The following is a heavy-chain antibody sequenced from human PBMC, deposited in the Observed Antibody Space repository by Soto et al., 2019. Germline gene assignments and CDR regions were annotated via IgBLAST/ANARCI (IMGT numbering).Heavy chain of an antibody. CDR3: ARDWDTTVTTSDNYYYGMDV. V-gene: IGHV4-31*03. Sequence: SETLSVTCTVSCGSISSCGYHWSWIRQHPGKGLEWIGYIYYSGSTYYNPSLKSRVTISVDTSKNQFALKLSSVTAADTAVYYCARDWDTTVTTSDNYYYGMDVWGQGTTVTVS. J-gene: IGHJ6*02. D-gene: IGHD4-17*01. CDR1: CGSISSCGYH. CDR2: IYYSGST.